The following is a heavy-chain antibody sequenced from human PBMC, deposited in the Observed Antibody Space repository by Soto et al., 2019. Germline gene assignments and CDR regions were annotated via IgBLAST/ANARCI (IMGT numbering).Heavy chain of an antibody. CDR3: ARDRQWPVYYYYGMDV. D-gene: IGHD6-19*01. J-gene: IGHJ6*02. CDR2: TYYRSKWYN. Sequence: TCAISGDSVSSNSAAWNWIRQSPSRGLEWLGRTYYRSKWYNDYAVSVKSRITINPDTSKNQFSLQLNSVTPEDTAVYYCARDRQWPVYYYYGMDVWGQGTTVTVSS. V-gene: IGHV6-1*01. CDR1: GDSVSSNSAA.